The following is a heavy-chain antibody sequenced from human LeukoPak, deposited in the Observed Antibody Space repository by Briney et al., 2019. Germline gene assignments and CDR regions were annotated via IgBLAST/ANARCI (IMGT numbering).Heavy chain of an antibody. V-gene: IGHV4-34*01. Sequence: SETLSLTCAVYGGSFSGYYWSWIRHPPGKGLEWIGEINHSGSTNYNPSLKSRVTISVDTSKNQFSLKLSSVTAADTAVYYCARARSSGWSHYYYGMDVWGQGTTVTVSS. CDR2: INHSGST. CDR3: ARARSSGWSHYYYGMDV. CDR1: GGSFSGYY. D-gene: IGHD6-19*01. J-gene: IGHJ6*02.